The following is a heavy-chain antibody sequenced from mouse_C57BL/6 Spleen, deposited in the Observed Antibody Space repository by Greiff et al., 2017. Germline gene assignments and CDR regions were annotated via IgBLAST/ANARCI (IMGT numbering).Heavy chain of an antibody. CDR3: ARGWLGYAMDY. CDR2: IDPSDSGT. D-gene: IGHD2-3*01. CDR1: GYTFTSYW. Sequence: QVQLQQPGAELVRPGSSVKLSCKASGYTFTSYWMHWVKQRPIQGLEWIGNIDPSDSGTHYNQKFKDKATLTVDKSSSTAYMQLSSLTSEDSAVDYCARGWLGYAMDYWGQGTSVTVSS. J-gene: IGHJ4*01. V-gene: IGHV1-52*01.